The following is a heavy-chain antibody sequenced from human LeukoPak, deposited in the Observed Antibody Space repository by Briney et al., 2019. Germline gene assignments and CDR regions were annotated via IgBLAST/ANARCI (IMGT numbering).Heavy chain of an antibody. CDR1: GGSISSYY. CDR2: IYYSGST. CDR3: ARGDGYDSSGYYFDY. D-gene: IGHD3-22*01. Sequence: PSETLSLTCTVSGGSISSYYWSWIRQPPGKGLEWIGYIYYSGSTNYNPSLKSRVTISVDTSKNQFSLKLSSVTAADTAVYYCARGDGYDSSGYYFDYWGQGTLVTVSP. J-gene: IGHJ4*02. V-gene: IGHV4-59*01.